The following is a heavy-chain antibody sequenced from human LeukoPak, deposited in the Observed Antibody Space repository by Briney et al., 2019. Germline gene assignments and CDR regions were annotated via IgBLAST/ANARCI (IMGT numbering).Heavy chain of an antibody. V-gene: IGHV3-7*01. D-gene: IGHD3-3*01. CDR1: GFTFSSYW. CDR2: IKQDGSEK. Sequence: GGPLRLSCAASGFTFSSYWMSWVRQAPGKGLEWVANIKQDGSEKYYVDSVKGRFTISRDNAKNSLYLQMNSLRAEDTAVYYCARDHYDFWSGYLQNYYYYMDVWGKGTTVTVSS. CDR3: ARDHYDFWSGYLQNYYYYMDV. J-gene: IGHJ6*03.